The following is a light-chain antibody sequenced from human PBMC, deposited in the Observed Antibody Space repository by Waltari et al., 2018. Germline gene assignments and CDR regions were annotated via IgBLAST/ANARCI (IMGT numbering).Light chain of an antibody. CDR2: KDN. J-gene: IGLJ2*01. Sequence: SYELTQPSSMSVSPGQTARITCYGNLLEKPYGYWYQQKPGQAPILVIFKDNERPSGIPERFSGSSSGTTVTLTISGVQAEDEADYYCQSADSSGPSVVFGGGTKLT. CDR1: LLEKPY. V-gene: IGLV3-25*03. CDR3: QSADSSGPSVV.